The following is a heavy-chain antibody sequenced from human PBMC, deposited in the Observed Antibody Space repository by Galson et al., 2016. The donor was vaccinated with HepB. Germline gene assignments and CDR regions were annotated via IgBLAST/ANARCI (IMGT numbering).Heavy chain of an antibody. Sequence: SLRLSCAASGFRFSDYNMNWVRQAPGRGLEWVAYISASSGTIYYADSVKGRFTISRDNANNSLSLQMNSLRAEDTAFYYCARTYTYYFGSGSYFDVLHYGMDVWGQGTTVTVSS. D-gene: IGHD3-10*01. CDR2: ISASSGTI. CDR1: GFRFSDYN. J-gene: IGHJ6*02. V-gene: IGHV3-48*01. CDR3: ARTYTYYFGSGSYFDVLHYGMDV.